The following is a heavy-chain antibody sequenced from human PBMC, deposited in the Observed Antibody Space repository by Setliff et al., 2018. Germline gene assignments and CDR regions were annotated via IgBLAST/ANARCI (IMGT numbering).Heavy chain of an antibody. J-gene: IGHJ6*03. CDR1: GYVCTSYG. CDR2: IRVHNGDT. Sequence: ASVKVSCKASGYVCTSYGISWVRQAPGQGLEWMGWIRVHNGDTKFGQRFQGRITLYLQINSLKPEDTAVYYCTTRYCSHGGCYREGVFVYMDVWGKGTTVTVSS. D-gene: IGHD2-8*01. CDR3: CYREGVFVYMDV. V-gene: IGHV1-18*01.